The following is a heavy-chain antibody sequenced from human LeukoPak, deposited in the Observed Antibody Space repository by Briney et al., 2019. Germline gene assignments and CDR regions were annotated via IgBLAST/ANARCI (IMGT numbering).Heavy chain of an antibody. CDR3: ARRATGTTKWFDP. CDR2: IYPGDSDT. V-gene: IGHV5-51*01. J-gene: IGHJ5*02. Sequence: GESLKISCKGSGYIFTNCWIGWGRQMPGKGLEWMGIIYPGDSDTRYSPSFQGQVTMSADKSISTAYLKWSSLKASDTAMYYCARRATGTTKWFDPWGQGTLVTVSS. D-gene: IGHD1-1*01. CDR1: GYIFTNCW.